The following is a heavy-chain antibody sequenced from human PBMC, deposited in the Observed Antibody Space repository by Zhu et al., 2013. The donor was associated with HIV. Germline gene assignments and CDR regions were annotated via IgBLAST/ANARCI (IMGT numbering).Heavy chain of an antibody. CDR2: ISGSGGST. V-gene: IGHV3-23*04. J-gene: IGHJ2*01. D-gene: IGHD6-13*01. CDR3: AKGPDVYSSRLPDWYFDL. Sequence: EVQLVESGGGVVQPGRSLRLSCAASGFTFSSYGMHWVRQAPGKGLEWVSAISGSGGSTYYADSVKGRFTISRDNSKNTLYLQMNSLRAEDTAVYYCAKGPDVYSSRLPDWYFDLWGLAPWSLSPQ. CDR1: GFTFSSYG.